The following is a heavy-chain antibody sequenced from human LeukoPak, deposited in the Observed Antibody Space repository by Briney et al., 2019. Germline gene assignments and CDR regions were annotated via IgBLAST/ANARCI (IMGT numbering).Heavy chain of an antibody. Sequence: GGSLRLSCAASGFTFSSYAMTWVRQAPGKGLEWVSAISGSGGSTYYADSVKGRFTLSRDNSKNTQYLQMNSLRAEDTAVYYCTKDQGYYFDYWGQGTLVTVSS. V-gene: IGHV3-23*01. J-gene: IGHJ4*02. CDR2: ISGSGGST. CDR3: TKDQGYYFDY. CDR1: GFTFSSYA.